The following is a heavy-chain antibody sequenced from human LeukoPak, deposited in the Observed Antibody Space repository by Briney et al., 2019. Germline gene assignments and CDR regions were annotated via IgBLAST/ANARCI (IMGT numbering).Heavy chain of an antibody. J-gene: IGHJ3*02. D-gene: IGHD3-10*01. CDR3: ARRITMVRGVIITFDAFDI. Sequence: PSETLSLTCTVSGGSISSGDYYWSWIRQPPGKGLEWIGYIYYSGSTYYNPSLKSRVTISVDTSKNQFSLKLSSVTAADTAVYYCARRITMVRGVIITFDAFDIWGQGTMVTVSS. CDR1: GGSISSGDYY. V-gene: IGHV4-30-4*01. CDR2: IYYSGST.